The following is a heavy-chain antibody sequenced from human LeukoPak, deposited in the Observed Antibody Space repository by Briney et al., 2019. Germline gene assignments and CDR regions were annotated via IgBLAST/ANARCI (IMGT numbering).Heavy chain of an antibody. CDR1: GGSISSYY. Sequence: SETLSLTCTVPGGSISSYYWSWIRQPAGKGLEWIGRIYTSGSTNYNPSLKSRVTISVDKSKNQFSLKLSSVTAADTAVYYCARDLEYSSSTNAFDIWGQGTMVTVSS. CDR2: IYTSGST. CDR3: ARDLEYSSSTNAFDI. J-gene: IGHJ3*02. D-gene: IGHD6-6*01. V-gene: IGHV4-4*07.